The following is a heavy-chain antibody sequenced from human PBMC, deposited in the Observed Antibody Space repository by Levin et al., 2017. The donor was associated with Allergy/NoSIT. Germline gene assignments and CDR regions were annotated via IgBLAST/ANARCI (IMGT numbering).Heavy chain of an antibody. CDR2: ISHSSNTI. CDR3: ARDRGPSLVRDIFNV. V-gene: IGHV3-48*01. J-gene: IGHJ6*04. CDR1: GFTFSTYG. Sequence: GGSLRLSCAASGFTFSTYGMNWVRQSPAKGLEWVSYISHSSNTIYYADSVKGRFTISRDNAKNSLYLQMNSLRAEDTAVYYCARDRGPSLVRDIFNVWGTGTTVTVSS. D-gene: IGHD3-10*01.